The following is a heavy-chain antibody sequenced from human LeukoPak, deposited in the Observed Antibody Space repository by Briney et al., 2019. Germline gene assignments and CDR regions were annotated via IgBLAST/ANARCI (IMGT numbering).Heavy chain of an antibody. Sequence: VGSLRLSCAASGFTFSSYSMNWVRQAPGKGLEWVSSISSSSSYIYYADSVKGRFTISRDNAKNSLYLQMNSLRAEDTAVYYCARDSVLDYCSSTSCYRDYYDSSGYSFWGQGTLVTVSS. CDR1: GFTFSSYS. V-gene: IGHV3-21*01. CDR3: ARDSVLDYCSSTSCYRDYYDSSGYSF. D-gene: IGHD2-2*01. CDR2: ISSSSSYI. J-gene: IGHJ4*02.